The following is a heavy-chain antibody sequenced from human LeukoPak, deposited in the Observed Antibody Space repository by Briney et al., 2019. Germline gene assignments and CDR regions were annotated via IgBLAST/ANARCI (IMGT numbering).Heavy chain of an antibody. CDR3: ARELGYCSSTSCLYFDY. J-gene: IGHJ4*02. CDR1: GGSISSGGYY. Sequence: SETLSLTCTVPGGSISSGGYYWSWIRQHPGKGLEWIGYIYHSGSTYYNPSLKSRVTISVDTSKNQFSLKLSSVTAADTAVYYCARELGYCSSTSCLYFDYWGQGTLVTVSS. CDR2: IYHSGST. V-gene: IGHV4-31*03. D-gene: IGHD2-2*01.